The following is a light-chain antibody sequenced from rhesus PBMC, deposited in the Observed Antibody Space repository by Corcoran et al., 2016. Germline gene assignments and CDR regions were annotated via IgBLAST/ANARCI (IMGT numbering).Light chain of an antibody. CDR2: EAS. J-gene: IGKJ4*01. CDR1: QGITND. V-gene: IGKV1-25*01. Sequence: DIQMTQSPSSLSASVGDRVTITCRASQGITNDLAWYQQKPGETPKLLIYEASTLQSGIPSRFSGSGSGTDFTLTISSLQPEDFARYYCQHYYSTPLTFGVGTKVEIK. CDR3: QHYYSTPLT.